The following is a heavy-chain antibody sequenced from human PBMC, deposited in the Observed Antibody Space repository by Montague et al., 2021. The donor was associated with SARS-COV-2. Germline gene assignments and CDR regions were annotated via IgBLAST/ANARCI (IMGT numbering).Heavy chain of an antibody. CDR2: IYYSGST. J-gene: IGHJ6*03. D-gene: IGHD3-9*01. CDR1: GGSISSYY. V-gene: IGHV4-59*01. CDR3: ARDSRTDFDWLFPDSGSYYYYMDV. Sequence: SETLSLTCTVSGGSISSYYCCWIRQPPGKGLEWIGYIYYSGSTNXNPSLKSRVTISVDTSKNQFSLKLSSVTAADTAVYYCARDSRTDFDWLFPDSGSYYYYMDVWGKGTTVTVSS.